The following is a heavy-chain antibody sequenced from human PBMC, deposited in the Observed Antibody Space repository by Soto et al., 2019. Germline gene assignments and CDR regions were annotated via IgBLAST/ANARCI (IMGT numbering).Heavy chain of an antibody. J-gene: IGHJ6*02. D-gene: IGHD3-3*01. CDR2: ISAYNGNT. Sequence: ASVKVSCKASGYTFTSYGISWVRQAPGQGLEWMGWISAYNGNTNYAQKLQGRVTMTTDTSTSTAYMELRSLRSDDTAVYYCARGYYDFWSGYYNQSTYYYGMDVWGQGTTVTVSS. V-gene: IGHV1-18*01. CDR1: GYTFTSYG. CDR3: ARGYYDFWSGYYNQSTYYYGMDV.